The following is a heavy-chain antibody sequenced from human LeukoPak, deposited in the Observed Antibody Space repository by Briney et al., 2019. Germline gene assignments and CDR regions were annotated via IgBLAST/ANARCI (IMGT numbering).Heavy chain of an antibody. V-gene: IGHV1-2*02. CDR1: GYTFTDYY. CDR2: ITPNSGDSGGT. CDR3: AREMYTSAWYGY. J-gene: IGHJ4*02. Sequence: ASLKVSCKASGYTFTDYYIHWVRQAPGQGLEWMGGITPNSGDSGGTKYAQKFQGRVTMTRETASRTVYMELSRLTSDDTAVYYCAREMYTSAWYGYWGQGTLVTVSS. D-gene: IGHD6-19*01.